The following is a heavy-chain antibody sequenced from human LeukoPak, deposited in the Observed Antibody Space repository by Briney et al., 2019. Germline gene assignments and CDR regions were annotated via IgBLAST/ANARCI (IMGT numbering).Heavy chain of an antibody. CDR1: GGSISSSSYY. CDR3: ARGAGSQGGDY. V-gene: IGHV4-39*07. D-gene: IGHD1-26*01. Sequence: PSETLSLTCTVSGGSISSSSYYWGWIRQPPGKGLEWIGRIYTSGSTNYNPSLKSRVTISVDTSKNQFSLKLSSVTAADTAVYYCARGAGSQGGDYWGQGTLVTVSS. J-gene: IGHJ4*02. CDR2: IYTSGST.